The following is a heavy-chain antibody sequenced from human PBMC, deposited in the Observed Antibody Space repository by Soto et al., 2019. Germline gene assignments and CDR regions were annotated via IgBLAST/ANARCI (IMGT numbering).Heavy chain of an antibody. CDR3: ARHSGAILGVVYYFDY. CDR1: GGSISSGGYY. J-gene: IGHJ4*02. V-gene: IGHV4-31*03. Sequence: QVQLQESGPGLVKPSQTLSLTCTVSGGSISSGGYYWSWIRQHPGKGLEWIGYIYYSGSTYYNPSLQSRVPITXXTXKXXFSLKLSPVTAAAPAVYYCARHSGAILGVVYYFDYWGQGTLVTVSS. D-gene: IGHD3-3*01. CDR2: IYYSGST.